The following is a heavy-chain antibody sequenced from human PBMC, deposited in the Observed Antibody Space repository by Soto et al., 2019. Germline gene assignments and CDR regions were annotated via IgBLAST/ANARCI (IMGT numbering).Heavy chain of an antibody. V-gene: IGHV3-23*01. CDR1: GFTFSTYA. D-gene: IGHD1-1*01. Sequence: EVQLLESGAGLVQTGGSLRLSCAASGFTFSTYAMNWVRQAPGNGLEWVSAISGSGGSIHYADSVKGRFTISRDNSKNTLYLQMNSLRDEDTAVYHCVKGYWKGDVWGQGTTVTVSS. J-gene: IGHJ6*02. CDR3: VKGYWKGDV. CDR2: ISGSGGSI.